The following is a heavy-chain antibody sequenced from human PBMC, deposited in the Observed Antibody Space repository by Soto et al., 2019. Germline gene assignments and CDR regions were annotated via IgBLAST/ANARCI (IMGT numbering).Heavy chain of an antibody. D-gene: IGHD3-22*01. CDR3: AREGDSSGYLNWFDP. CDR2: IIPIFGTA. V-gene: IGHV1-69*06. CDR1: GGTFSSYA. Sequence: GASVKGPCKASGGTFSSYAISWVRQAPGQGLEWMGGIIPIFGTANYAQKFQGRVTITADKSTSTAYMELSSLRSEDTAVYYCAREGDSSGYLNWFDPWGQGTLVTVSS. J-gene: IGHJ5*02.